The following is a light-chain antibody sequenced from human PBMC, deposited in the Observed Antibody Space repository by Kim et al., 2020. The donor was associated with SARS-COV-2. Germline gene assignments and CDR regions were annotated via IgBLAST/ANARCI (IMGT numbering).Light chain of an antibody. J-gene: IGKJ1*01. CDR1: QRSATY. CDR3: QQSYSTPWT. Sequence: GSVGDRVTSSSRASQRSATYLKWYQQKPGKAPKLLIDVASSLQSGVPSRFSGSGSGTDFTLTISSLQPEDFATYYCQQSYSTPWTFGQGTKVDIK. V-gene: IGKV1-39*01. CDR2: VAS.